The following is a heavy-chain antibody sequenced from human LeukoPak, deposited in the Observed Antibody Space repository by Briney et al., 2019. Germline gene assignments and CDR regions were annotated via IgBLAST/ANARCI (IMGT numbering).Heavy chain of an antibody. D-gene: IGHD6-13*01. CDR2: ITPIFGTA. CDR1: GGTFSSYA. J-gene: IGHJ4*02. CDR3: AREQQQLAMNSAFDY. V-gene: IGHV1-69*13. Sequence: ASVKVSCKASGGTFSSYAISWVRQAPGQGLEWMGGITPIFGTANYTQKFQGRVTITADESTSTAYMELSSLRSEDTAVYYCAREQQQLAMNSAFDYWGQGTLVTVSS.